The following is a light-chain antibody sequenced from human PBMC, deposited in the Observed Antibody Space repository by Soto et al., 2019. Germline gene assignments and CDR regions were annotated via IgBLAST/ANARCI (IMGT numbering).Light chain of an antibody. CDR3: CSYAGSSTFWV. Sequence: QSALTQPASVSGSPGQSITISCTATSSDVGSYNLVSWYQQHPGNAPKLMIYEGSKRPSGVSNRFSGSRSGNTASLTTSGLQAEDEADYYCCSYAGSSTFWVFGGGTKLTVL. CDR2: EGS. V-gene: IGLV2-23*03. J-gene: IGLJ3*02. CDR1: SSDVGSYNL.